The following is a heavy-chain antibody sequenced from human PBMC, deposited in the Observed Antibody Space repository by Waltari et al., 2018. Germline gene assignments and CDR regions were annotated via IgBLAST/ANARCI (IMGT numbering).Heavy chain of an antibody. V-gene: IGHV3-7*01. CDR2: RKQDGSEK. Sequence: EVQLVESGGGLVQPGGSLRLSCAASGFTFSSYWMSWVRQAPGKGVEWVANRKQDGSEKDYVYSVKGRFTISRDNAKNSLYLQMNSLRAEDTAVYYCARDRVGSDAFDIWGQGTMVTVSS. CDR1: GFTFSSYW. J-gene: IGHJ3*02. D-gene: IGHD3-10*01. CDR3: ARDRVGSDAFDI.